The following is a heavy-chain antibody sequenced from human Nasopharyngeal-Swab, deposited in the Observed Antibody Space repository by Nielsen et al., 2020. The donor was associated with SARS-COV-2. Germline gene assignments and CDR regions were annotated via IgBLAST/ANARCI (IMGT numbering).Heavy chain of an antibody. CDR2: IGTAGDT. V-gene: IGHV3-13*01. CDR3: ARGRGDGYNYWFDP. D-gene: IGHD5-24*01. Sequence: GESLKLSCAASGFTFSSYDMHWVRQATGKSLEWVSAIGTAGDTYYPGSVKGRFTISRENAKNSLYLQMNSLRAGDTAVYYCARGRGDGYNYWFDPWGQGTLVTVSS. CDR1: GFTFSSYD. J-gene: IGHJ5*02.